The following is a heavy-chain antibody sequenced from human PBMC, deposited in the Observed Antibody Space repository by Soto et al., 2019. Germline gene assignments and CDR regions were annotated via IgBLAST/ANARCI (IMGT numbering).Heavy chain of an antibody. D-gene: IGHD1-20*01. CDR1: GYSLASYS. CDR2: INPNSGGT. V-gene: IGHV1-2*02. CDR3: ANLNWNSGY. J-gene: IGHJ4*02. Sequence: SVEVSRESCGYSLASYSMRWVRQAPGQGLEWMGWINPNSGGTNYAQKFQGRVTMTRDTSISTAYMELSRLRSDDTAVYYCANLNWNSGYWGQGTRVTVS.